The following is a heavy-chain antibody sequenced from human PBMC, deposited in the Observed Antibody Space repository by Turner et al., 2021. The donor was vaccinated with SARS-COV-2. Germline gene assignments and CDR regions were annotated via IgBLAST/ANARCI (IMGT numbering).Heavy chain of an antibody. Sequence: ASGGTFSSYTISWVRQAPGQGLEWMGRIIPIVGIANYAQKFQGRVTITADKSTSTAYMELSSLGSEDTAVYYCARDECSSTSCLPGGYWGQGTLVTVSS. V-gene: IGHV1-69*04. J-gene: IGHJ4*02. CDR3: ARDECSSTSCLPGGY. D-gene: IGHD2-2*01. CDR1: GGTFSSYT. CDR2: IIPIVGIA.